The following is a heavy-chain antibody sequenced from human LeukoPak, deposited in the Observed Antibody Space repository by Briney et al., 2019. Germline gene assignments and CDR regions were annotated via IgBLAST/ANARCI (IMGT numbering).Heavy chain of an antibody. D-gene: IGHD2-15*01. V-gene: IGHV3-53*01. CDR1: GVIDSSNY. CDR3: ATGGRSGVAFES. Sequence: GGSLRLSCTASGVIDSSNYMSWARQAPGKGLEWVSLIYAGGSTFYADSVMGRSTISRDKSNNTLYLLMNSLRAEDTAVYYCATGGRSGVAFESWGQGTLVTVSS. J-gene: IGHJ5*01. CDR2: IYAGGST.